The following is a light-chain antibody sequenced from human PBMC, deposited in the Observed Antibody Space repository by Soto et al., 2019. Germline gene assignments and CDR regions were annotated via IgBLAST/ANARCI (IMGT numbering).Light chain of an antibody. V-gene: IGKV2-28*01. CDR3: MQALQISVT. Sequence: DIVMTQSPLSLPVTPGEPASISCRSSQSLQSNGYNYLDWYLQKPGQSPQLLIYLGSNLASGVPDRFSGSGTGTDFTLKISRVEAEDVGVYYCMQALQISVTCGQGTRLEIK. CDR1: QSLQSNGYNY. J-gene: IGKJ5*01. CDR2: LGS.